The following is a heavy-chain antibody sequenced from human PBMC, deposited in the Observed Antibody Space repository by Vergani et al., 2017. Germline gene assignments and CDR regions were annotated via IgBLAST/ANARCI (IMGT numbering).Heavy chain of an antibody. J-gene: IGHJ4*02. D-gene: IGHD4-23*01. Sequence: EVQLLESGGGLVQPGGSLRLSCEASGFTFSSFAMSWVRQAPGKGLEWVSAISGSGGSTYYADSVKGRFTISRDNSKNTLYLQMNSLRAEDTAVYYCAKDPRGGGGNPIWYFDYWGQGTLVTVSS. CDR1: GFTFSSFA. CDR2: ISGSGGST. V-gene: IGHV3-23*01. CDR3: AKDPRGGGGNPIWYFDY.